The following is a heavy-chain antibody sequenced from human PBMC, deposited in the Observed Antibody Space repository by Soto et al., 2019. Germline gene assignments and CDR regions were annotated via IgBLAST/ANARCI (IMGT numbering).Heavy chain of an antibody. CDR3: ARVMRPSIVNAAFDM. CDR1: GFMIKTYV. CDR2: VLFDGDNG. J-gene: IGHJ3*02. Sequence: QAQLVESGGGVVQPGRSLRLSCMASGFMIKTYVVHWVRRAPGKGLEWVAVVLFDGDNGDFADSVKGRFTVSRDKSKNMVYLQMNTLRVDDTAGYHCARVMRPSIVNAAFDMWGQGTAVTVS. D-gene: IGHD2-2*01. V-gene: IGHV3-33*01.